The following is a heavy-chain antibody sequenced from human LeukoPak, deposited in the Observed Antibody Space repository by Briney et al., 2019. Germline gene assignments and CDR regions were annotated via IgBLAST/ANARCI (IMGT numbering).Heavy chain of an antibody. Sequence: GGSLRLSCAASVFTFSTYPISWVRQAPGKGLEWVSAISGGGSNTYYADSVKGRFTISRDNSKDTLYLQMNSLRDKDTAEYYCVKDSVRGYSGYGNDGFEIWGQGTMVTVSS. D-gene: IGHD5-12*01. CDR1: VFTFSTYP. CDR2: ISGGGSNT. J-gene: IGHJ3*02. V-gene: IGHV3-23*01. CDR3: VKDSVRGYSGYGNDGFEI.